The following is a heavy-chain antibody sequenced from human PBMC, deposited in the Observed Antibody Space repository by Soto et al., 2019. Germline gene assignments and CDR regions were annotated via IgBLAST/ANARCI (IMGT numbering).Heavy chain of an antibody. CDR2: IYYSGST. CDR3: ASSRDMNYFDY. J-gene: IGHJ4*02. Sequence: PSETLSLTCTVSGDSISSYYWSWIRQPPGKGLEWIGYIYYSGSTNYNPSLKGRVTISVDTSKNQFSLKLSSVTAADTAVYYCASSRDMNYFDYWGQGTLVTVSS. V-gene: IGHV4-59*01. CDR1: GDSISSYY.